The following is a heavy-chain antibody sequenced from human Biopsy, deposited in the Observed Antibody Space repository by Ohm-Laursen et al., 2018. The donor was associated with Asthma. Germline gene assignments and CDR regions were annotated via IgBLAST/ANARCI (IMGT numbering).Heavy chain of an antibody. CDR2: IYSGGTS. CDR1: GFAVSRDY. CDR3: ARAYGGSFFSGSFDI. J-gene: IGHJ3*02. Sequence: GSLRLSCTASGFAVSRDYMFWVRQAPGKGLEWVSVIYSGGTSHTADSVRGRFTISRDYSKNTLYLQMHSLRAEDTAVYYCARAYGGSFFSGSFDIWGQGTMVTASS. V-gene: IGHV3-53*01. D-gene: IGHD4-23*01.